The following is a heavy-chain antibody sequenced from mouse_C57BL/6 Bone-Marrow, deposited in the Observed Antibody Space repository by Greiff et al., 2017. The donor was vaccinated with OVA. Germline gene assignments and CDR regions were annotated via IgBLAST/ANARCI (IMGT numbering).Heavy chain of an antibody. D-gene: IGHD1-1*01. Sequence: QVQLQQSGAELVKPGASVKISCKASGYAFSSYWMNWVKQRPGKGLEWIGQIYPGAGDTNYHGKFKGKATLTADKSSSTAYMQLSSLTSEDSAVYFCARVTTVVDYCDYWGQGTTLTVSS. J-gene: IGHJ2*01. CDR2: IYPGAGDT. CDR1: GYAFSSYW. CDR3: ARVTTVVDYCDY. V-gene: IGHV1-80*01.